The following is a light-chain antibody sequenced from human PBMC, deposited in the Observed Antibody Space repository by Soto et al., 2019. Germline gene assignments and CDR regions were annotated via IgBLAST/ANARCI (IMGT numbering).Light chain of an antibody. CDR2: SAS. J-gene: IGKJ1*01. Sequence: DIQMTQSPSSLSASVGDRVTITFLASQGIRNDLGWFQQKPGKAPKRPIYSASTLQSGVSSRFSGSGSGTEFTLTISSLQPEDFATYYCQQSYSTLWTFGQGTKVDIK. V-gene: IGKV1-39*01. CDR3: QQSYSTLWT. CDR1: QGIRND.